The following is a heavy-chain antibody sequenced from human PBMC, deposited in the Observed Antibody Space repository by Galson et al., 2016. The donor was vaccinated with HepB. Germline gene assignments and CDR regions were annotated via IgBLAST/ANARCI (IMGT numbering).Heavy chain of an antibody. CDR1: GFTFSSYS. CDR2: ISVYRTT. CDR3: ARSVEGHFDY. V-gene: IGHV3-48*04. D-gene: IGHD1-1*01. J-gene: IGHJ4*02. Sequence: SLRLSCAASGFTFSSYSMNWVRQAPGKGLEWVSYISVYRTTYYADSVKGRFTISRDNARNSLYLQMNTLRADDTAVYYCARSVEGHFDYWGQGILVTVSS.